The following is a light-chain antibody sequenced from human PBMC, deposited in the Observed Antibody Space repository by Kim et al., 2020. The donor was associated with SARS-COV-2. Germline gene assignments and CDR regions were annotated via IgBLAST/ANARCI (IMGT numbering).Light chain of an antibody. CDR3: QQYKKWPPRTT. CDR2: GAS. V-gene: IGKV3-15*01. Sequence: EIVMTQSPATLSVSPGERATLSCRASQSVSSNLAWYHQKTGQAPRLLIYGASTRATGIPARLSGSGSGTEFTLTISSLQSEDFVVYYCQQYKKWPPRTTSGGGTKVDIK. J-gene: IGKJ4*01. CDR1: QSVSSN.